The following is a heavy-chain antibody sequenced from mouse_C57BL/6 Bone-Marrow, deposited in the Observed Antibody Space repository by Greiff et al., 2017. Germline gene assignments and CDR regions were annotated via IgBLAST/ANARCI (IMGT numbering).Heavy chain of an antibody. CDR3: ARSRATVVAPMDY. V-gene: IGHV1-26*01. J-gene: IGHJ4*01. Sequence: EVQLQQSGPELVKPGASVKISCKASGYTFTDYYMNWVKQSHGKSLEWIGDINPHNGGTSYNQKFKGKATLTVDKSSSTAYMELRSLTSEDSAVYYCARSRATVVAPMDYWGQGTSVTVSS. CDR2: INPHNGGT. D-gene: IGHD1-1*01. CDR1: GYTFTDYY.